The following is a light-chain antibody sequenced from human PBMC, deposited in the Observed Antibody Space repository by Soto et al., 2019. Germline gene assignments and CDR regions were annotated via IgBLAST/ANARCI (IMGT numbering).Light chain of an antibody. CDR3: SSYTSGKTWV. Sequence: QSALTQPASVSGSPGQSITISCTGTSSDVGGYDYVSWYQQHPGKAPKLMIYEVSNRPSGVSNRFSGSKSGNTASLTISGPQADDETDYYCSSYTSGKTWVFGGGTKLTVL. CDR1: SSDVGGYDY. V-gene: IGLV2-14*01. J-gene: IGLJ3*02. CDR2: EVS.